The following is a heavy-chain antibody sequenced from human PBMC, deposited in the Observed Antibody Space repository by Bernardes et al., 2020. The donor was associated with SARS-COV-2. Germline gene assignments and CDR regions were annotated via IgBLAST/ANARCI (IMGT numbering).Heavy chain of an antibody. Sequence: GGSLRLSCAASGFTFSMYWMHWVHQTPEKGLVWVSRINGDGSTTNYADSVKGRFTISRDNAKNTLYLQMNSLTVEDASVYYCVRSAYYGSSGFYYDYWGQGTLVTVSS. CDR2: INGDGSTT. J-gene: IGHJ4*02. D-gene: IGHD3-22*01. CDR3: VRSAYYGSSGFYYDY. CDR1: GFTFSMYW. V-gene: IGHV3-74*01.